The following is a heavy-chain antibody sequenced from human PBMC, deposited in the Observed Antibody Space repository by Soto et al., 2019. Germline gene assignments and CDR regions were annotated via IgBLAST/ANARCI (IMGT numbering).Heavy chain of an antibody. Sequence: EVQLVESRGNVLQPGGSLRLSCAASGFISSSYWMHWVRQAPGKGLVWVSRINRDGSRTDYADSVKCLFAVTRDYDKNTVLLQMNRLRVDDLAVYYCARGVHGYYYVDYWGQGTVVTVSS. CDR1: GFISSSYW. V-gene: IGHV3-74*01. J-gene: IGHJ4*02. CDR2: INRDGSRT. D-gene: IGHD5-18*01. CDR3: ARGVHGYYYVDY.